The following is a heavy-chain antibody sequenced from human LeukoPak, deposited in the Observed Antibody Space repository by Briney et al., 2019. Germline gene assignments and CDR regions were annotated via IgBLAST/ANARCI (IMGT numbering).Heavy chain of an antibody. CDR3: ARLGDNSGFDY. J-gene: IGHJ4*02. D-gene: IGHD4-11*01. Sequence: PSETLSLTCTVSGVSISSYYWSWIRQPPGKGLEWIGYIYYSGSSYSNPSLKSRVTISVDTSKNQFSLKLSSVTAADTAVFYCARLGDNSGFDYWGQGTLVTVSS. CDR1: GVSISSYY. V-gene: IGHV4-59*04. CDR2: IYYSGSS.